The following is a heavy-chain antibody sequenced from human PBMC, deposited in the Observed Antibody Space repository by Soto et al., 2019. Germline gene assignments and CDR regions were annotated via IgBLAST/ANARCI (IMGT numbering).Heavy chain of an antibody. Sequence: SVKVSCKASGGTFSSYAISWVRQAPGQGLEWMGGIIPIFGTANYAQKFQGRVTITADESTSTVYMTLIRLTSDDTAEYYCARDLAKDGGSAGFDYWGQGTLVTVSS. V-gene: IGHV1-69*13. CDR1: GGTFSSYA. J-gene: IGHJ4*02. CDR2: IIPIFGTA. CDR3: ARDLAKDGGSAGFDY. D-gene: IGHD1-26*01.